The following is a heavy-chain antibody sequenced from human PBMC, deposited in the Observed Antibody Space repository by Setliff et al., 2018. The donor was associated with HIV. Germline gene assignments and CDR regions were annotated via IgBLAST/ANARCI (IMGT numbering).Heavy chain of an antibody. V-gene: IGHV4-39*01. Sequence: PSETLSLTCTVSGGLISSHIYQWGWIRRPPGKGLEWIGSIYYSGTTYYNPSLKSRLTISIDTSMNQFSLRLNALTAADTAVYYCARLGGNWGYWFDPWSQGTLVTVSS. CDR1: GGLISSHIYQ. CDR2: IYYSGTT. J-gene: IGHJ5*02. CDR3: ARLGGNWGYWFDP. D-gene: IGHD7-27*01.